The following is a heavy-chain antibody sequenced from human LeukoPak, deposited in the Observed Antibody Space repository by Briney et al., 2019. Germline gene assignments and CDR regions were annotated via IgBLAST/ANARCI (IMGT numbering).Heavy chain of an antibody. CDR2: IYSGGDT. CDR1: GFTVSSSH. V-gene: IGHV3-53*01. CDR3: AKSEGYSYGYGTSSDV. J-gene: IGHJ6*02. D-gene: IGHD5-18*01. Sequence: GGSLRLSCAASGFTVSSSHMTWVRQAVGKGLEWVSFIYSGGDTSYADSVKGRFTISRDNSKNTLYLQMNSLRAEDTAVYYCAKSEGYSYGYGTSSDVWGQGTTVTVSS.